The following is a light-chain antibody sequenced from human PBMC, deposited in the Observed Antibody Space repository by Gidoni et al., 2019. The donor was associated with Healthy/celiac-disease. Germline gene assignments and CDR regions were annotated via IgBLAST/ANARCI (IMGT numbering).Light chain of an antibody. CDR1: QSISSY. V-gene: IGKV1-39*01. J-gene: IGKJ1*01. CDR3: QQSYSKPGT. CDR2: AAS. Sequence: IHLTQSPSSLSASVGDRVTITCRASQSISSYLNWYQQKPGNAHKLLIYAASSLQSGVPSRFSGSGSGTDFTLTISSLEPEDFANYYCQQSYSKPGTFGQGTKVEIK.